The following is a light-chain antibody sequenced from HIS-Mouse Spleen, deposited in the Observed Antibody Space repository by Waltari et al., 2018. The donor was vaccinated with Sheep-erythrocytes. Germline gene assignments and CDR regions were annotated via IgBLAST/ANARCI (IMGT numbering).Light chain of an antibody. Sequence: RVTITCQASQDISNYLNWYQQKPGKAPKLLIYDASNLETGVPSRFSGSGSGTDFTFTISSLQPEDIATYYCQQYDNLTFGPGTKVDIK. J-gene: IGKJ3*01. CDR3: QQYDNLT. CDR1: QDISNY. CDR2: DAS. V-gene: IGKV1-33*01.